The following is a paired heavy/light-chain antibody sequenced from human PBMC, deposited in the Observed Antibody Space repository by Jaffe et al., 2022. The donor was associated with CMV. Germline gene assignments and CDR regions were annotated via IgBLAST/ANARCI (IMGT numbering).Light chain of an antibody. Sequence: AIQLTQSPSSLSASVGDRVTITCRASQGISSALAWYQQKPGKAPKLLIYDASSLESGVPSRFSGSGSGTDFTLTISSLQPEDFATYYCQQFNNYPFTFGGGTKVEIK. CDR1: QGISSA. J-gene: IGKJ4*01. CDR3: QQFNNYPFT. V-gene: IGKV1D-13*01. CDR2: DAS.
Heavy chain of an antibody. CDR2: IKQDGSEK. CDR3: ARDRGYYGDGWFDP. D-gene: IGHD4-17*01. CDR1: GFTFSSYW. V-gene: IGHV3-7*01. J-gene: IGHJ5*02. Sequence: EVQLVESGGGLVQPGGSLRLSCAASGFTFSSYWMSWVRQAPGKGLEWVANIKQDGSEKYYVDSVKGRFTISRDNAKNSLYLQMNSLRAEDTAVYYCARDRGYYGDGWFDPWGQGTLVTVSS.